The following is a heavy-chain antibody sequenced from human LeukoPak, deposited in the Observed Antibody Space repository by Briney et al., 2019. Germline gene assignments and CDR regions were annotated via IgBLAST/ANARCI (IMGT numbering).Heavy chain of an antibody. Sequence: SETLSLTCTVAGGSISSYYWGWIRQPAGKGLEWIGYIYYSGSTNYNPSLKSRVTISVDTSKNQFSLKLSSVTAADTAVYYCARASGGYSYGLNYWGQGTLVTVSS. CDR2: IYYSGST. CDR1: GGSISSYY. J-gene: IGHJ4*02. D-gene: IGHD5-18*01. V-gene: IGHV4-59*01. CDR3: ARASGGYSYGLNY.